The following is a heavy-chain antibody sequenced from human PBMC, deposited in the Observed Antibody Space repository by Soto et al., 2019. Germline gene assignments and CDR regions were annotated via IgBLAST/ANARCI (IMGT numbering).Heavy chain of an antibody. V-gene: IGHV3-30-3*01. J-gene: IGHJ6*02. CDR1: GFTFSSYA. CDR3: AREEGEDCSGGSCYGVEYGMDV. D-gene: IGHD2-15*01. Sequence: GGSLRLSCAASGFTFSSYAMHWVRQAPGKGLEWVAVISYDGSNKYYADSVKGRFTISRDNSKNTLYLQMNSLRAEDTAVYYCAREEGEDCSGGSCYGVEYGMDVWGQGTTVTVSS. CDR2: ISYDGSNK.